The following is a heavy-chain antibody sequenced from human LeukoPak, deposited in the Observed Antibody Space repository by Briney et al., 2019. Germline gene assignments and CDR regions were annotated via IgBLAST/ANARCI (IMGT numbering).Heavy chain of an antibody. V-gene: IGHV4-39*07. CDR1: GGSISSSSYY. CDR2: IYYSGST. Sequence: PSETLSLTCTVSGGSISSSSYYWGWIRQPPGKGLEWIGSIYYSGSTNYNPSLKSRVTMSVDTSKNQFSLKLSSVTAADTAVYYCASNTGTVFDYWGQGALVTVSS. D-gene: IGHD7-27*01. J-gene: IGHJ4*02. CDR3: ASNTGTVFDY.